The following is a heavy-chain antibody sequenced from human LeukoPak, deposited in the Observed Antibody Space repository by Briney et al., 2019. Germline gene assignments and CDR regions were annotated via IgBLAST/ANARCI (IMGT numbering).Heavy chain of an antibody. Sequence: GGSLRLSCAASGFSFSIHWMSWVRQAPGKGLERVAKINPDGSEKYYVDSVKGRFTISRDNTKNSVYVQMNSLRADDTAVYFCAKEEWFRFDIWGQGTSVTVSS. CDR2: INPDGSEK. CDR1: GFSFSIHW. J-gene: IGHJ4*02. V-gene: IGHV3-7*01. CDR3: AKEEWFRFDI. D-gene: IGHD3-10*01.